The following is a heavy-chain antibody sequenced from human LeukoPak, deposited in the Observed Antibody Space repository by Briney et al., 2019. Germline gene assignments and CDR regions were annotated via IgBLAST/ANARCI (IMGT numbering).Heavy chain of an antibody. D-gene: IGHD6-13*01. CDR3: ARVATYSSSWPPFDY. Sequence: GASVKVSCKASAYTFTSYYMHWVRQAPGQGLEWMGIINPSGGSTSYAQKFQGRVTMTRDTSTSTVYMELSSLRSEDTALYYCARVATYSSSWPPFDYWGQGTLVTVSS. J-gene: IGHJ4*02. CDR2: INPSGGST. V-gene: IGHV1-46*01. CDR1: AYTFTSYY.